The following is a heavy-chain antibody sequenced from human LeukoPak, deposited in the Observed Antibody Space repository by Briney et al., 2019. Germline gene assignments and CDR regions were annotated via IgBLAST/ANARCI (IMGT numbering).Heavy chain of an antibody. J-gene: IGHJ4*02. D-gene: IGHD6-6*01. CDR3: ARQSVVAARPFDY. CDR1: GYSISSGYY. Sequence: SETLSLTCAVSGYSISSGYYWGWIRQPPGKGLEWIGSIYHSGSTYYNPSLKSRVTISVDTSKNQFSLKLSSVTAADTAVYYCARQSVVAARPFDYWGQGARVSVSS. CDR2: IYHSGST. V-gene: IGHV4-38-2*01.